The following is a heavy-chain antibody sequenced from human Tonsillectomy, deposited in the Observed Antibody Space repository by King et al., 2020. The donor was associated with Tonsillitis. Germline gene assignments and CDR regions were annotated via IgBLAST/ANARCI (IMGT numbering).Heavy chain of an antibody. J-gene: IGHJ4*02. CDR1: GFTFSNYG. Sequence: VQLVESGGGVVQPGRSLRLSCAASGFTFSNYGMHWVRQAPGKGLEGVACISYDVTNKYYADSVKGRFTISRDNSKNTLSLQMNSLRAEDTAVYYCAKMGDFWSGYSDYWGQGTQVTVSS. CDR3: AKMGDFWSGYSDY. V-gene: IGHV3-30*18. CDR2: ISYDVTNK. D-gene: IGHD3-3*01.